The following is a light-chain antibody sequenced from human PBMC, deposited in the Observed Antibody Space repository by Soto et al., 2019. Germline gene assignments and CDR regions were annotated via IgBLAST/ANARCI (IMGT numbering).Light chain of an antibody. CDR3: AAWDDSLSGRYV. CDR1: SSNIGNNA. J-gene: IGLJ1*01. Sequence: QSVLTQPPSASGTPGQRVTISCSATSSNIGNNAVNWYQQLPGTAPKLLIYSDTQRPSGVPDRFSGSKSGTSASLAISGLQSEDEADYYCAAWDDSLSGRYVFGTGTKLTVL. V-gene: IGLV1-44*01. CDR2: SDT.